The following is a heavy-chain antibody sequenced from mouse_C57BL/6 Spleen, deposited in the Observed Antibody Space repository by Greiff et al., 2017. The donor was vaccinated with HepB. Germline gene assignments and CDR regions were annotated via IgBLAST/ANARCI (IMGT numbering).Heavy chain of an antibody. CDR2: INPNNGGT. CDR1: GYTFTDYN. D-gene: IGHD1-1*01. CDR3: ARWGDYYGSSPYAMDY. J-gene: IGHJ4*01. V-gene: IGHV1-22*01. Sequence: VQLQQSGPELVKPGASVKMSCKASGYTFTDYNMHWVKQSHGKSLEWIGYINPNNGGTSYNQKFKGKATLTVNKSSSTAYMELRSLTSEDSAVYYCARWGDYYGSSPYAMDYWGQGTSVTVSS.